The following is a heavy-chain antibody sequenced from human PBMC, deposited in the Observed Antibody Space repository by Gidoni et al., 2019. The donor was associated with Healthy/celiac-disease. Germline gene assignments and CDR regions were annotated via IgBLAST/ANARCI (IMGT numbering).Heavy chain of an antibody. J-gene: IGHJ4*02. CDR1: GFTFDDYT. Sequence: EVQLVESGGVVVQPGGSLRLSCAASGFTFDDYTMHWVRQAPGKGLEWVSLISWDGGSTYYADSVKGRFTISRDNSKNSLYLQMNSLRTEDTALYYCASTGARSGYFDYWGQGTLVTVSS. CDR3: ASTGARSGYFDY. CDR2: ISWDGGST. V-gene: IGHV3-43*01. D-gene: IGHD6-19*01.